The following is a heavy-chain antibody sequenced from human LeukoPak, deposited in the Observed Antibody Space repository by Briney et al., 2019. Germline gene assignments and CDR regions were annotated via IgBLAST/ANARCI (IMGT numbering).Heavy chain of an antibody. CDR2: IYYSGST. D-gene: IGHD4-17*01. J-gene: IGHJ6*03. CDR3: ARSDYVDYYYYMDV. CDR1: GGSISSYY. V-gene: IGHV4-59*01. Sequence: SETLSLTCTVSGGSISSYYWSWIRQPPGKGLEWIGYIYYSGSTNYNPSLKSRVTISVDTSKNQFSLKLSSVTAVDTAVYYCARSDYVDYYYYMDVWGKGTTVTVSS.